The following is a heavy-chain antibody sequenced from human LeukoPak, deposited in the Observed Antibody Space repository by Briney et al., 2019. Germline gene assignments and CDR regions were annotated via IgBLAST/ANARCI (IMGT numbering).Heavy chain of an antibody. CDR2: ISAYKGNT. Sequence: ASVKVSCKASGYTFTSYGISWVRQAPGQGLEWMGWISAYKGNTNYAQKLQGRVTMTTDTSTSTAYMELRSLRSDDTAVYYCARDPTRSDDGAYYFDYWGQGTLVTVSS. CDR1: GYTFTSYG. CDR3: ARDPTRSDDGAYYFDY. J-gene: IGHJ4*02. D-gene: IGHD1-1*01. V-gene: IGHV1-18*01.